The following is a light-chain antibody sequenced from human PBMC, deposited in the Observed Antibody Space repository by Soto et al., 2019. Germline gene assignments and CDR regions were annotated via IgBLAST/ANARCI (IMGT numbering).Light chain of an antibody. Sequence: EIVMTQSPATLSVSPGERATLSCRASQSVSSNLAWHQHSPGQAPRLLIYGASTRATGIPARFSGSGSGTECTLTISSLQSEDFAVYYCQQYNDWPWAFGQGTKVEIK. CDR1: QSVSSN. J-gene: IGKJ1*01. CDR2: GAS. CDR3: QQYNDWPWA. V-gene: IGKV3-15*01.